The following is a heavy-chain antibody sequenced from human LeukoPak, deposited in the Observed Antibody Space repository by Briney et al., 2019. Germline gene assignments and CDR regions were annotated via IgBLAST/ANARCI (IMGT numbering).Heavy chain of an antibody. CDR1: GYTFTSYG. CDR3: ARGRDGYNYQLPDDY. V-gene: IGHV1-18*01. J-gene: IGHJ4*02. CDR2: ISAYNGNT. Sequence: ASVKVSCKASGYTFTSYGISWVRQAPGQGLEWMGWISAYNGNTNYAQKLQGRVTMTTDTSTSTAYMELRSLRSDDTAVYYCARGRDGYNYQLPDDYWGQGTLVTVSS. D-gene: IGHD5-24*01.